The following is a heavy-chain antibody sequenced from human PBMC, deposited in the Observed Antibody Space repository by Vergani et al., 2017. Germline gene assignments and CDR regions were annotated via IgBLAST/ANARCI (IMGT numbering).Heavy chain of an antibody. D-gene: IGHD3-16*02. V-gene: IGHV4-34*01. CDR1: GGSFSGYY. Sequence: QVQLQESGPGLVKPSETLSLTCTVYGGSFSGYYWSWIRQPPGKGLEWIGEINHSGSTNYNPSLKSRVTISVDTSKNQFSLELSSVTAADTAVYYCARGSDYVWGSYPPPYCYYYMDVWGKGTTVTVSS. CDR3: ARGSDYVWGSYPPPYCYYYMDV. J-gene: IGHJ6*03. CDR2: INHSGST.